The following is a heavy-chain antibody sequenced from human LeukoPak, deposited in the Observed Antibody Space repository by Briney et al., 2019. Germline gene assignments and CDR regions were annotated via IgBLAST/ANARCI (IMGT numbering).Heavy chain of an antibody. CDR3: ARAPPGYSSSWLYFQH. Sequence: SETLSLTCTVPGGSISSYYWSWIRQPAGKGLEWIGRIYTSGSTNYNPSLKSRVTMSVDTSKNQFSLKLSPGTAADTAVYYCARAPPGYSSSWLYFQHWGQGTLVTVSS. V-gene: IGHV4-4*07. CDR1: GGSISSYY. J-gene: IGHJ1*01. CDR2: IYTSGST. D-gene: IGHD6-13*01.